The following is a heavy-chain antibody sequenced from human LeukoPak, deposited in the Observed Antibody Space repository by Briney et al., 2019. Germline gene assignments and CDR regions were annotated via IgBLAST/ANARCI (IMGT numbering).Heavy chain of an antibody. V-gene: IGHV1-18*01. CDR1: VYTFTSYG. Sequence: SVKVSCKASVYTFTSYGISCVRQAPGQGLECVGWISAYNGNKNYAQKLQGRVIMTRDTSTSKAYMELRSLRSGDTAVYYCAREDFGYTQSAIAFDPWGQGTLVTVSS. CDR3: AREDFGYTQSAIAFDP. CDR2: ISAYNGNK. J-gene: IGHJ5*02. D-gene: IGHD2-2*02.